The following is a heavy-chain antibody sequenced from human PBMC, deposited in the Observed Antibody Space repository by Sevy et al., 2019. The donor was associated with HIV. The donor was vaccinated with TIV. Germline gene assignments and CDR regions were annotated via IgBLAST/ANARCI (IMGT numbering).Heavy chain of an antibody. CDR2: IKSKTDGGTT. CDR1: GFTFSNAW. D-gene: IGHD5-12*01. V-gene: IGHV3-15*01. J-gene: IGHJ6*02. Sequence: GGSLRLSCAASGFTFSNAWMSWVRQAPGKGLEWVGRIKSKTDGGTTDYAAPVKGRFTISRDDSKNTLYLQMNSLKTEDTAVYYCITDPGYRGYDEEVINYYYYGMDVWGQGTTVIVSS. CDR3: ITDPGYRGYDEEVINYYYYGMDV.